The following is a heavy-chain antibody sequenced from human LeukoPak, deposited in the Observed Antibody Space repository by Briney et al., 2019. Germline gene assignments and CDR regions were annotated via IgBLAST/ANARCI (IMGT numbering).Heavy chain of an antibody. CDR3: AKGPAMVRGTFDP. J-gene: IGHJ5*02. V-gene: IGHV3-23*01. CDR2: ISGSGGNT. CDR1: GFTFSSYS. Sequence: GGSLRLSCAASGFTFSSYSMNWVRQAPGKGLEWVSSISGSGGNTYYADSVKGRFTISRDYYKNTLYLQMNSLRTEETAVYYCAKGPAMVRGTFDPWGQGTLVTVSS. D-gene: IGHD3-10*01.